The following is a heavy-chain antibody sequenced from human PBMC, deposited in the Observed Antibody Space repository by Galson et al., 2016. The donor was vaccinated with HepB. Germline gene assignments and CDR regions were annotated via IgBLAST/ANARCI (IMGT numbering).Heavy chain of an antibody. V-gene: IGHV1-2*02. J-gene: IGHJ6*03. CDR1: GYTFKSFY. CDR2: INPNSGYS. CDR3: ARGNQMDYGETYYFYFMDV. Sequence: SVKVSCKAFGYTFKSFYLHWVRQAPGQGLEWVGWINPNSGYSNYATKFEGRVTMTRDTSITTAYMEVTRLTFDDTAIYYCARGNQMDYGETYYFYFMDVWGKGTTVTVAS. D-gene: IGHD4-17*01.